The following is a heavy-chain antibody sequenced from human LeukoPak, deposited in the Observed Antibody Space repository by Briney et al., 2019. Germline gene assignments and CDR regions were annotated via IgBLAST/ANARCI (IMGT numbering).Heavy chain of an antibody. J-gene: IGHJ1*01. V-gene: IGHV4-34*01. CDR2: INHSGST. D-gene: IGHD1-14*01. CDR3: ASTTAAEYFQH. Sequence: PSETLSLTCAVYGGSFSGYYWSWIRQPPGKGLEWIGEINHSGSTNYNPSLKSRVTISVDTSKNRFSLKLSSVTAADTAVYYCASTTAAEYFQHWGQGTLVTVSS. CDR1: GGSFSGYY.